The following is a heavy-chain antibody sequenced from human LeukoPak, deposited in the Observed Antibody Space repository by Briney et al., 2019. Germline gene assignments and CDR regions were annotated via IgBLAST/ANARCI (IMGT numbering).Heavy chain of an antibody. CDR2: ISGSGGST. CDR1: GFTFSSYA. CDR3: AKDLAYCGGDCYSTLTTEDPFNAFDI. D-gene: IGHD2-21*02. J-gene: IGHJ3*02. Sequence: PGGTLRLSCAASGFTFSSYAMSWVRQAPGKGLEWVSAISGSGGSTYYADSVKGRFIISRDNSKNTLYLQMNSLRAEDTAVYYCAKDLAYCGGDCYSTLTTEDPFNAFDIWGQGTMVTVSS. V-gene: IGHV3-23*01.